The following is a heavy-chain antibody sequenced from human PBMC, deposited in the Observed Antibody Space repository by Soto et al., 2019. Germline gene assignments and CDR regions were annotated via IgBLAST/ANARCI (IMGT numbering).Heavy chain of an antibody. D-gene: IGHD3-3*01. CDR3: AGRTYYDFWSGYIYGMDV. Sequence: LRLSCAASGFTFSNYWMSWVRQAPGKGLEWVANIKEDGSEKNYVDSVKGRFTISRDNAKNSLYLQMNSLRAEDTAVYYCAGRTYYDFWSGYIYGMDVWGQGTTVTVSS. CDR1: GFTFSNYW. J-gene: IGHJ6*02. V-gene: IGHV3-7*03. CDR2: IKEDGSEK.